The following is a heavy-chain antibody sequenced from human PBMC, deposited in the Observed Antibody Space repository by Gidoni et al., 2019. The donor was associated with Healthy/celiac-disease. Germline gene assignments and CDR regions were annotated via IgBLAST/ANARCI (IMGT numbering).Heavy chain of an antibody. Sequence: QLQLQESGPGLVKPSETLSLTCTVSGGSISSSSYYWGWIRQPPGKGLEWIGSIYYSGSTYYNPSLKSRVTISGDTSKNQFSRRLSSVTAADTAVYYWARYCSGGSGPHDAFDIWGQGTMVTVSS. J-gene: IGHJ3*02. CDR1: GGSISSSSYY. D-gene: IGHD2-15*01. CDR2: IYYSGST. CDR3: ARYCSGGSGPHDAFDI. V-gene: IGHV4-39*07.